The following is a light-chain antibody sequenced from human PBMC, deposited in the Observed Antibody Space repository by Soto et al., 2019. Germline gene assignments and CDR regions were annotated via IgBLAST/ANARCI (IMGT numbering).Light chain of an antibody. J-gene: IGKJ1*01. CDR1: QSVSSRS. Sequence: EIVLTQSPGTLSLSPGERATLSCRASQSVSSRSLAWYQQKPGQAPRLLISGASSRAADLPDRFSGSGSGTDFTLTINRLEPEDFAVYYCQQYDSSPRTFGQGTKVEI. CDR2: GAS. CDR3: QQYDSSPRT. V-gene: IGKV3-20*01.